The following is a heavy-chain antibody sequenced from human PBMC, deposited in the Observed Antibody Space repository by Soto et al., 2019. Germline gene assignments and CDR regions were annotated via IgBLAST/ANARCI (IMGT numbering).Heavy chain of an antibody. J-gene: IGHJ4*02. V-gene: IGHV4-34*01. CDR2: INHSGST. Sequence: SEALSLTCSVYGGSFSGYYWSWIRQPPGKGLEWIGEINHSGSTNYNPSLKSRVTISVDTSKNQFSLKLSSVTAADTAVYYCASLHSSGWYYFDYWGQGTLVTVSS. CDR1: GGSFSGYY. CDR3: ASLHSSGWYYFDY. D-gene: IGHD6-19*01.